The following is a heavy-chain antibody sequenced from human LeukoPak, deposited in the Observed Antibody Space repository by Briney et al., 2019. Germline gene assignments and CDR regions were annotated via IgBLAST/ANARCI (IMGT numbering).Heavy chain of an antibody. D-gene: IGHD1-26*01. V-gene: IGHV4-31*03. Sequence: SETLSLTCTVSGGSISSGGYYWSWIRQHPGKGLEWIGYIYYSGSTYYNPSHKSRVTISVDTSKNQFSLKLSSVTAADTAVYYCARDRGPYSGSYYVFDIWGQGTMVTVSS. CDR3: ARDRGPYSGSYYVFDI. CDR2: IYYSGST. CDR1: GGSISSGGYY. J-gene: IGHJ3*02.